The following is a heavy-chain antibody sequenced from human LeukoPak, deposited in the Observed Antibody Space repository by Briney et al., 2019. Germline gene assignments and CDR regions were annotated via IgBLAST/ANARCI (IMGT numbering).Heavy chain of an antibody. CDR2: INPNSGGT. J-gene: IGHJ5*02. Sequence: ASVKVSCKASGYTFTGYYMHWVRQAPGQGLEWMGWINPNSGGTNYAQKFQGRVTITADESTSTAYMELSSLRSEDTAVYYCARQDYDFWSGSPNWFDPWGQGTLVTVSS. CDR3: ARQDYDFWSGSPNWFDP. D-gene: IGHD3-3*01. CDR1: GYTFTGYY. V-gene: IGHV1-2*02.